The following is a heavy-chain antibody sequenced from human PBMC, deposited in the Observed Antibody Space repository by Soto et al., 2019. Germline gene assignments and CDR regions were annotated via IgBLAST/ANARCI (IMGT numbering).Heavy chain of an antibody. CDR3: ATRGGTSRSSWYYLDY. CDR1: MLPVNDHC. D-gene: IGHD2-2*01. Sequence: PWGSPRISISASMLPVNDHCMTGVRKDPGKGLEWVANIKQDGTEKYYVDSVKGRFTISRDNAKNSLYLQVNSLRAEDTAIYYCATRGGTSRSSWYYLDYWGQGTPVNVSS. J-gene: IGHJ4*02. CDR2: IKQDGTEK. V-gene: IGHV3-7*01.